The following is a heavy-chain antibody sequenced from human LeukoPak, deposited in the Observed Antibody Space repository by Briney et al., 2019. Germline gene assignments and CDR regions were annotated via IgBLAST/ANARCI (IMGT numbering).Heavy chain of an antibody. CDR2: INPTSGGT. J-gene: IGHJ4*02. CDR3: ARLVGLSTTASY. V-gene: IGHV1-2*02. D-gene: IGHD5/OR15-5a*01. CDR1: GYTFIGHY. Sequence: ASVKVSCKASGYTFIGHYLHWVRQAPGQGLEWMGWINPTSGGTNYAQKFQDRVTMTRDMSINTAYMELSRLTSDDTAVYYCARLVGLSTTASYWGQGTLVIVSS.